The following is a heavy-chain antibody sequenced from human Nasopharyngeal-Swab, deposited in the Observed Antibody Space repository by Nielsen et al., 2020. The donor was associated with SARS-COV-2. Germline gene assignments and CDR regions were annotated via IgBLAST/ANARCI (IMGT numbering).Heavy chain of an antibody. CDR1: GYSFTSYW. J-gene: IGHJ6*03. CDR3: ARQGAVAGYYYYYMDV. V-gene: IGHV5-51*01. D-gene: IGHD6-19*01. Sequence: GESLKISCKGSGYSFTSYWIGWVRQTPGKGLEWMGIIYPGDSDTRYSPSFQGQVTISADKSISTAYLQWSSLKASDTAMYYCARQGAVAGYYYYYMDVWGKGTTVTVSS. CDR2: IYPGDSDT.